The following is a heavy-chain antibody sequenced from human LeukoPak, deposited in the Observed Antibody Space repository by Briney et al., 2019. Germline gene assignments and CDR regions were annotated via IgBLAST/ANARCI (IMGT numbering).Heavy chain of an antibody. J-gene: IGHJ4*02. Sequence: PVGSLTGAPAEPGLAFMSDSINMVGCATRYSIEKLSSISSSSGYIYYADSVKGRFTISRDNAKNSLYLQMNSLRAEDTAVYYCARDPPSAVVPGAIDYWGQGTLVTVSS. CDR2: ISSSSGYI. V-gene: IGHV3-21*01. D-gene: IGHD2-2*01. CDR3: ARDPPSAVVPGAIDY. CDR1: GLAFMSDS.